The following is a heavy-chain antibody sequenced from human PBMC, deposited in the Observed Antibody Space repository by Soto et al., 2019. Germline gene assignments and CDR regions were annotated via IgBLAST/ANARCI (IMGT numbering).Heavy chain of an antibody. CDR3: ARRSSGWYFDY. J-gene: IGHJ4*02. D-gene: IGHD6-19*01. V-gene: IGHV3-23*01. CDR2: ISGSGGST. Sequence: EVQLLESGGGLVQPGGSLRLSCAASGFTFSSYAMSWVRQAPGKGLEWVSAISGSGGSTYYADSVKGRLTISRDNSKNTLYLPMNSLRAEDTAVYYCARRSSGWYFDYWGQGTVVTVSS. CDR1: GFTFSSYA.